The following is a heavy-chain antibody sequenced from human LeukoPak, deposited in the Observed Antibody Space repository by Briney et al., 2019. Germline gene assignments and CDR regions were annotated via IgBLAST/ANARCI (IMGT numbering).Heavy chain of an antibody. V-gene: IGHV1-46*01. J-gene: IGHJ5*02. CDR3: ARDSRDYGDYIRFDP. Sequence: ASVKVSCKASGYTFTSYYMHWVRQAPGQGLEWMGIINPSGGSTSYAQKFQGRVTMTRDTSISTAYMELSRLRSDDTAVYYCARDSRDYGDYIRFDPWGQGTLVTVSS. D-gene: IGHD4-17*01. CDR2: INPSGGST. CDR1: GYTFTSYY.